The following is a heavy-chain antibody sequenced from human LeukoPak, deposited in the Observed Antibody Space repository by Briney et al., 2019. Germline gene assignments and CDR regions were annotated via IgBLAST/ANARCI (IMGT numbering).Heavy chain of an antibody. CDR2: IYYSGST. D-gene: IGHD2-2*01. CDR3: ARGSCSTTSCRPFDY. Sequence: SETLSLTCTISGGSISNYYWNWIRQPPGKGLEWIGYIYYSGSTNYNPSLKSRVTISVDTSKNQFSLKLSSVTAADTAVYYCARGSCSTTSCRPFDYWGRGTLVTVSS. J-gene: IGHJ4*02. V-gene: IGHV4-59*01. CDR1: GGSISNYY.